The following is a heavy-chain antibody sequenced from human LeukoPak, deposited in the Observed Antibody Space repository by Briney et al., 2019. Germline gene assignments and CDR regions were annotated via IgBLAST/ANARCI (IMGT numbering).Heavy chain of an antibody. CDR3: ARLKMGAYFDP. CDR2: IFYTGDT. D-gene: IGHD3-16*01. CDR1: AASITTYY. Sequence: SETLSLTCPVSAASITTYYWSWIRQPPGKGLEWVGYIFYTGDTSYSPSLKSRLTISLDTSKNQFSLKLRSVTAADTAVYYCARLKMGAYFDPWGRGTLVTVSS. V-gene: IGHV4-59*08. J-gene: IGHJ2*01.